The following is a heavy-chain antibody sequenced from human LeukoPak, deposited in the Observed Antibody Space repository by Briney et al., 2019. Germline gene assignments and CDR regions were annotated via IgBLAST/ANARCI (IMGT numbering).Heavy chain of an antibody. CDR1: GFTFSDYG. J-gene: IGHJ4*02. Sequence: GGSLRLSCAASGFTFSDYGMHWVRQAPGKGLEWVAFIRFDGTEKYYADSVKVRFTVSRDNSQNTLHLQMNSLRIEDTAFYYCARDQAGYWGQGTLVTVSS. CDR2: IRFDGTEK. CDR3: ARDQAGY. V-gene: IGHV3-30*02.